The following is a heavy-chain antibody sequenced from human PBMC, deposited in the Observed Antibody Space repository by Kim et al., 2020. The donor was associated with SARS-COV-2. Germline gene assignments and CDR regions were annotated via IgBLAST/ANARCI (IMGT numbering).Heavy chain of an antibody. J-gene: IGHJ4*02. CDR3: AANSYGLPGIDY. D-gene: IGHD5-18*01. Sequence: GSADSVKGRCTISRDNAKNSLYLQMNSLRAEDTAFYYCAANSYGLPGIDYWGQGTLVTVSS. V-gene: IGHV3-9*01.